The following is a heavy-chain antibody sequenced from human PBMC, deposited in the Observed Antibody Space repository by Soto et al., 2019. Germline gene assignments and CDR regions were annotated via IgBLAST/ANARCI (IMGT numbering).Heavy chain of an antibody. D-gene: IGHD3-10*01. Sequence: QVQLQESGPGLLKPSGTLSLTCAVSGDSISSGNWWSWVRQPPEKGLEWIGEIYHSGSTNYNPSLKSRVTISVDKSKNEFSLKLSSVTAADTAVYYCARGGYGSGSYVYWGQGTLVTVSS. CDR3: ARGGYGSGSYVY. CDR1: GDSISSGNW. V-gene: IGHV4-4*02. J-gene: IGHJ4*02. CDR2: IYHSGST.